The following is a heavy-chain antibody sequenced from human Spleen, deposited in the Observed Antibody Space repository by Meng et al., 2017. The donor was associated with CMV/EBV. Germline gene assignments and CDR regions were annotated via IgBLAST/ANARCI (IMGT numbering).Heavy chain of an antibody. J-gene: IGHJ5*02. CDR3: ARDRAVVANNWFDP. D-gene: IGHD2-15*01. Sequence: KASGYTCTSYGISWVRQAPGQGLEWMGWISAYNGNTNYARKLQGRVTMTTDTSTSTAYMELRSLRSDDTAVYYCARDRAVVANNWFDPWGQGTLVTVSS. CDR1: GYTCTSYG. V-gene: IGHV1-18*01. CDR2: ISAYNGNT.